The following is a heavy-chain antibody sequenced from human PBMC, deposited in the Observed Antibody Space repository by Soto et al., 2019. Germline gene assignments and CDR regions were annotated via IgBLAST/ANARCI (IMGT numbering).Heavy chain of an antibody. Sequence: QVQLVESGGGVVQPGRSLRLSCAASGFTFNSYGMQWVRQAPGKGLEWVAVIWYDGSNKYYADSVKGRFTISRDNSNKTLDLHMNSLRAEDTAVYYCARDSVSYYSEYVGQGTLFTVSS. CDR1: GFTFNSYG. V-gene: IGHV3-33*01. CDR2: IWYDGSNK. J-gene: IGHJ4*02. D-gene: IGHD1-26*01. CDR3: ARDSVSYYSEY.